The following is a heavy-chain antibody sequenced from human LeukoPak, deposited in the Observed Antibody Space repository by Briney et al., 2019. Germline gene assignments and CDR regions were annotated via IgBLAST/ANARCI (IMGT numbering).Heavy chain of an antibody. CDR2: IGTAGDT. D-gene: IGHD1-26*01. CDR3: ARSRVGATDFDY. Sequence: PGGSLRLSCAASGFTFSSYDMHWVRQAPGKGLEWASAIGTAGDTYYPGSVKGRFTISRENAKNSLYLQMNSLRAGDTAVYYCARSRVGATDFDYWGQGTLVTVSS. V-gene: IGHV3-13*01. CDR1: GFTFSSYD. J-gene: IGHJ4*02.